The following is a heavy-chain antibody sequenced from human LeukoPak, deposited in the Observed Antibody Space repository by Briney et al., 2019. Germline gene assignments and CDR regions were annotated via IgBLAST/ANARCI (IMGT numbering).Heavy chain of an antibody. CDR3: ARDALGDSSGYNRFDP. Sequence: ASVTVSCTASGGTFSSYAISWVRQAPGQGLEWMGGIIPIFGTANYAQKFQGRVTITADESTSTAYMELSSLRSEDTAVYYCARDALGDSSGYNRFDPWGQGTLVTVSS. V-gene: IGHV1-69*13. CDR1: GGTFSSYA. D-gene: IGHD3-22*01. CDR2: IIPIFGTA. J-gene: IGHJ5*02.